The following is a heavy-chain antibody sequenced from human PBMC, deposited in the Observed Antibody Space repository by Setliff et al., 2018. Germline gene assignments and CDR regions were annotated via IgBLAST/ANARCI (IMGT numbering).Heavy chain of an antibody. CDR1: GGSISSSNW. CDR2: INHSGST. CDR3: ARGRIQLWKYYFDY. V-gene: IGHV4-4*02. Sequence: PSETLSLTCAVSGGSISSSNWWSWVRQPPGKGLEWIGEINHSGSTNYNPSLKSRVTISVDTSKNQFSLKLSSVTAADTAVYYCARGRIQLWKYYFDYWGQGTLVTVSS. D-gene: IGHD5-18*01. J-gene: IGHJ4*02.